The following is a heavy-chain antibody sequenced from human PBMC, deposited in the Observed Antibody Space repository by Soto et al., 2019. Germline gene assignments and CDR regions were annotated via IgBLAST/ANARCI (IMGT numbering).Heavy chain of an antibody. CDR2: ITAFLGTT. CDR1: GGTLRRNT. Sequence: SVKVSCKASGGTLRRNTLCWVRQAQGQGLEWMGGITAFLGTTNYAQKFQGRVTITADESTATAYLELSSLRSEDTAVYYCATTHFYETDGVFDYFDYWGHGTLVTVSS. J-gene: IGHJ4*01. D-gene: IGHD3-22*01. CDR3: ATTHFYETDGVFDYFDY. V-gene: IGHV1-69*13.